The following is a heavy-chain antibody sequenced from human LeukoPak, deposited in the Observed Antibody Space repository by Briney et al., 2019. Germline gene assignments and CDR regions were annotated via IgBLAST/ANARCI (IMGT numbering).Heavy chain of an antibody. V-gene: IGHV3-21*01. CDR2: ISSSRSYI. CDR3: ARVIGWDEPFDL. CDR1: GFTFSSYS. D-gene: IGHD1-26*01. Sequence: PGGSLRLSCAASGFTFSSYSMNWVRQAPGKGLEWVSSISSSRSYIYYADSVKGRFTISRDNAKNSLYLQMNSLRVEDTAVYYCARVIGWDEPFDLWGHGTLVTVSS. J-gene: IGHJ3*01.